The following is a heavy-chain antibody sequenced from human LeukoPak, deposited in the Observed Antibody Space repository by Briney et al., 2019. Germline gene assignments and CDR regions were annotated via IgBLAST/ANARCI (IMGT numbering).Heavy chain of an antibody. D-gene: IGHD4-17*01. CDR3: AGRDYGDFRFDP. V-gene: IGHV4-39*01. J-gene: IGHJ5*02. CDR1: GGSISSSSYY. CDR2: IYYSGST. Sequence: SSETLSLTCTVSGGSISSSSYYWGWIRQPPGKGLEWIGSIYYSGSTYYNPSLKSRVTISVDTSKNQFSLKLSSVTAADTAVYYCAGRDYGDFRFDPWGQGTLVTVSS.